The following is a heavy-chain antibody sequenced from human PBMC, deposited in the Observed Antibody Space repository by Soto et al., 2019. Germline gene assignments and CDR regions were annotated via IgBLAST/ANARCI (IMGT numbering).Heavy chain of an antibody. D-gene: IGHD2-15*01. Sequence: SVKVSCKASGFSFSISAVHWVRQARGQRLEWIGWIVVGSGNTNYAQKFQERVTITRDMSTSTAYMELSSLRSGDTAVYYCAAADCSGGSRNRPLGHWGQGTLVTVSS. J-gene: IGHJ4*02. V-gene: IGHV1-58*01. CDR2: IVVGSGNT. CDR3: AAADCSGGSRNRPLGH. CDR1: GFSFSISA.